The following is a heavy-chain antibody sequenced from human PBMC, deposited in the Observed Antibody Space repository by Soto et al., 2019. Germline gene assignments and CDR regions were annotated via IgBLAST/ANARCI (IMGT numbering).Heavy chain of an antibody. CDR3: ASLKGGLLYYDFWSGYYTRGRYYYGMDV. D-gene: IGHD3-3*01. J-gene: IGHJ6*02. CDR2: INHSGST. CDR1: GGSFSGYY. V-gene: IGHV4-34*01. Sequence: SETLSLTCAVYGGSFSGYYWSWIRQPPGKGLEGIGEINHSGSTNYNPSLKSRVTISVDTSKNQFSLKLSSVNAADTAAHQCASLKGGLLYYDFWSGYYTRGRYYYGMDVWGQGTTVTVS.